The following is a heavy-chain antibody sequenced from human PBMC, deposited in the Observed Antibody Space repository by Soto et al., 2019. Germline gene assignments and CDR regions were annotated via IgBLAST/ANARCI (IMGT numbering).Heavy chain of an antibody. V-gene: IGHV3-9*01. Sequence: GGSLRFSCVAYGLTFVDHGMDWVRQVPGRCVEWVSGISWDSYKTGYVDSVKGRFTISRDDAKNSLYLEMNSLRPDDTGFYYCAKAKGGVWRVPIGGYRPVYGMDLWGQGTT. J-gene: IGHJ6*02. CDR3: AKAKGGVWRVPIGGYRPVYGMDL. CDR2: ISWDSYKT. D-gene: IGHD2-8*01. CDR1: GLTFVDHG.